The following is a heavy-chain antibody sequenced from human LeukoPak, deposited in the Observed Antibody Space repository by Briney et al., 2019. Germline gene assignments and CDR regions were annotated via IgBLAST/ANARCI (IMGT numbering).Heavy chain of an antibody. J-gene: IGHJ4*02. D-gene: IGHD5-18*01. Sequence: GESLRISCKGSGYSFTNYWITWVRQMPGKGLEWMGRIDPSDSYTNYSPSFQGHVTISADKSITIAYLQWSSLKASDTAMYYCARTRGYSYGPPFDFWGQGTLVTVPS. CDR1: GYSFTNYW. V-gene: IGHV5-10-1*01. CDR3: ARTRGYSYGPPFDF. CDR2: IDPSDSYT.